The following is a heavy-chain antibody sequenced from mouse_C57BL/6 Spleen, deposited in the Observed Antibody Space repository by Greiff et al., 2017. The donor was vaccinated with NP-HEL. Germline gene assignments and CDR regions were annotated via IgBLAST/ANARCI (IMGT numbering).Heavy chain of an antibody. CDR3: AETAQATMDY. CDR1: GYAFSSSW. D-gene: IGHD3-2*02. Sequence: QVQLQQSGPELVKPGASVKISCKASGYAFSSSWMNWVKQRPGKGLEWIGRIYPGDGDTNYNGKFKGKATLTADKSSSTAYMQLSSLTSEDSAVYFCAETAQATMDYWGQGTSVTVSS. CDR2: IYPGDGDT. J-gene: IGHJ4*01. V-gene: IGHV1-82*01.